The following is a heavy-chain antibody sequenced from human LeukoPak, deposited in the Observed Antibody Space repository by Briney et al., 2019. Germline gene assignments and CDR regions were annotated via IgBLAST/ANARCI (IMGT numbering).Heavy chain of an antibody. V-gene: IGHV3-66*01. Sequence: GGSLRLSCAASGFTVSSNYMSWVRQAPGKGLEWVSVIYSGGSTYYADSVKGRFTISRDNSKNTLYLQMNSLRAEDTAVYYCARDLVGALPSDYWGQGTLVTVSS. CDR1: GFTVSSNY. D-gene: IGHD1-26*01. J-gene: IGHJ4*02. CDR3: ARDLVGALPSDY. CDR2: IYSGGST.